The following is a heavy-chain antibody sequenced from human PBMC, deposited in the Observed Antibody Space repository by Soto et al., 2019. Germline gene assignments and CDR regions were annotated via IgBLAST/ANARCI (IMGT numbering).Heavy chain of an antibody. J-gene: IGHJ4*02. CDR2: ISGSGGST. V-gene: IGHV3-23*01. Sequence: HPGGSLRLSCAASGFTFSSYAMSWVRQAPGKGLEWVSAISGSGGSTYYADSVKGRFTISRDNSKNTLYLQMNSLRAEDTAVYYCAKSRDYDILTGYLDDYWGQGTLVTVSS. CDR1: GFTFSSYA. CDR3: AKSRDYDILTGYLDDY. D-gene: IGHD3-9*01.